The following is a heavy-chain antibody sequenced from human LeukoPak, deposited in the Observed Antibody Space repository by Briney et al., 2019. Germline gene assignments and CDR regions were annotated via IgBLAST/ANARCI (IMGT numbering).Heavy chain of an antibody. J-gene: IGHJ4*02. CDR1: GFIFNNYA. CDR2: ISWNSGTI. CDR3: AKDNRRHYTSGPNPDSLH. Sequence: GGSLRLSCAGSGFIFNNYAMHWVRQPPGKGLEWVSGISWNSGTIDYADSVRGRFTISRDNAKNSLYLQMDSLRVEDTAFYYCAKDNRRHYTSGPNPDSLHWGQGALATVSS. V-gene: IGHV3-9*01. D-gene: IGHD6-19*01.